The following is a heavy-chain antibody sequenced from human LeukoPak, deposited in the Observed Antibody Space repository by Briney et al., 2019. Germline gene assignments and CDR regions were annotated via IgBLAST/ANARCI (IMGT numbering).Heavy chain of an antibody. Sequence: GGSLRLSCAASGFTFDDYAMHWVRQAPGKGLEWVSLISWDGGSTYYADSVKGRFTISRDNSKNSLYLQMNSLGAEDTALYYCAKTLKGYYYYMDVWGKGTTVTVSS. CDR1: GFTFDDYA. CDR2: ISWDGGST. CDR3: AKTLKGYYYYMDV. V-gene: IGHV3-43D*03. J-gene: IGHJ6*03.